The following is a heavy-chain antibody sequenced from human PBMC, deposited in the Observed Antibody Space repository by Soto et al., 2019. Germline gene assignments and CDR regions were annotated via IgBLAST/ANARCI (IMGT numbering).Heavy chain of an antibody. J-gene: IGHJ4*02. CDR1: GGTFSSYT. Sequence: QVQLVQSGAEVKKPGSSVKVSCKASGGTFSSYTISWVRQAPGQGLEWMGRIIPILGIANYAQKFQGRVTITADKSTSTAYIELSSLRSEDTAVYYCARFLGYCSGGSCQPDYWGQGTLVTVSS. D-gene: IGHD2-15*01. CDR3: ARFLGYCSGGSCQPDY. V-gene: IGHV1-69*02. CDR2: IIPILGIA.